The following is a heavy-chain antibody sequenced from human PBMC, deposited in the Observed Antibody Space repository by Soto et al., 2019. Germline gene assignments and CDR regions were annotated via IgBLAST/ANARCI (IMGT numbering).Heavy chain of an antibody. CDR1: EFTFRNYD. J-gene: IGHJ6*02. CDR3: ARTHRDFYGLDV. Sequence: EVQLVESGGGLVQPGGSLRLSCEASEFTFRNYDMHWVRQGTGKGLEWVSGISAAGDPDYADSVEGRFTISRENAQKSFFLQMDTLGVCDAAVYYCARTHRDFYGLDVWGQGTMVIVSS. CDR2: ISAAGDP. V-gene: IGHV3-13*05.